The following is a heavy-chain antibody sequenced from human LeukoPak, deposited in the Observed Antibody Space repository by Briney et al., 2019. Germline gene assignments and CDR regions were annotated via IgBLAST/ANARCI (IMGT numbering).Heavy chain of an antibody. D-gene: IGHD4-23*01. V-gene: IGHV3-7*01. CDR2: IKQDGSEK. J-gene: IGHJ4*02. Sequence: GGSLRLSCAASGFTFSSYWMSWVRQAPGKGLEGVANIKQDGSEKNYVDSVKGRFTISRDNAKNSLYLQMNSLRAEDTAVYYCVRWDVMVANGGFADWGQGTLVTVSS. CDR1: GFTFSSYW. CDR3: VRWDVMVANGGFAD.